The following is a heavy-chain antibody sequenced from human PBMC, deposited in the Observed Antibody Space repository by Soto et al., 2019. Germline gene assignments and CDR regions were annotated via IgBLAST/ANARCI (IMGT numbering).Heavy chain of an antibody. CDR3: ARDLSYGAARPY. D-gene: IGHD6-6*01. V-gene: IGHV1-69*08. Sequence: QVQLVQSGAEVKKPGSSVKVSCKASGGTFSSYTISWVRQAPGQGLEWMGRIIPILGIANYAQKFQGRVTITADKSTSTAYMELSSLRSEDTAVYYCARDLSYGAARPYWGQGTLVTVSS. J-gene: IGHJ4*02. CDR1: GGTFSSYT. CDR2: IIPILGIA.